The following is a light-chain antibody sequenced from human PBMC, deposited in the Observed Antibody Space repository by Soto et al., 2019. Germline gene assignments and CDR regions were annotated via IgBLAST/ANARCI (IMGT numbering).Light chain of an antibody. J-gene: IGKJ3*01. V-gene: IGKV3-15*01. CDR3: QQYDNWPPLT. CDR1: QTVSSN. Sequence: EIVMTQSPATLSVSPGERATLSCRASQTVSSNLAWYQQKPGQAPRLLIYDASTRASGVPARFSGSGSGTEFTLTISRLQSEDFAVYYCQQYDNWPPLTFGHGTKVDIK. CDR2: DAS.